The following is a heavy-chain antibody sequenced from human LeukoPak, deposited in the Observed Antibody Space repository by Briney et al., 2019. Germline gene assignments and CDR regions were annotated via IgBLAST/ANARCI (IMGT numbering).Heavy chain of an antibody. CDR1: GGTFSSYA. CDR2: IIPIFGTA. V-gene: IGHV1-69*05. J-gene: IGHJ6*03. D-gene: IGHD6-13*01. CDR3: ASRIAAAGTEYYYYYMDV. Sequence: SVKVSFKASGGTFSSYAISWVRQAPGQGLEWMGGIIPIFGTANYAQKFQGRVTITTDESTSTAYMELSSLRSEDTAVYYCASRIAAAGTEYYYYYMDVWGKGTTVTVSS.